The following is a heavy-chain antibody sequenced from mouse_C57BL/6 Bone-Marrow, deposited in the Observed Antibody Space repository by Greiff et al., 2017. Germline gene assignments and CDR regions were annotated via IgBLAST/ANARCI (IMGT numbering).Heavy chain of an antibody. CDR3: ERYPYYCDWAMDY. CDR2: IYPGSGNT. CDR1: GYTFTDYY. J-gene: IGHJ4*01. V-gene: IGHV1-76*01. D-gene: IGHD2-13*01. Sequence: VQLQQSGAELVRPGASVKLSCKASGYTFTDYYINWVKQRPGQGLEWIARIYPGSGNTYYNEKFKGKATLTAEKSSSTAYMQLSSLTSEDSAVYFCERYPYYCDWAMDYWGQGTSVTVSS.